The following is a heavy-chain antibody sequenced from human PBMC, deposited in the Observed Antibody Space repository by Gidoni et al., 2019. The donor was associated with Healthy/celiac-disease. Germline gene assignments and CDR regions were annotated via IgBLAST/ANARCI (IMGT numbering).Heavy chain of an antibody. V-gene: IGHV3-73*01. CDR3: TPGTTVFDY. CDR2: IRSKANSYAT. Sequence: EVQLVESGGGLVQPGGSLKLSCAADGFTFSGSAMHWVRQASGKGLEWVGRIRSKANSYATAYAASVKGRFTISRDDSKNTAYLQMNSLKTEDTAVYYCTPGTTVFDYWGQGTLVTVSS. D-gene: IGHD1-1*01. CDR1: GFTFSGSA. J-gene: IGHJ4*02.